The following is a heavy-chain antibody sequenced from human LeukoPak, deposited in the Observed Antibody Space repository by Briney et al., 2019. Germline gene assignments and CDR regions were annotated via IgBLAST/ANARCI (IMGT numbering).Heavy chain of an antibody. CDR3: ARDRETLVVAATPDAFDI. CDR2: ISSSSSYI. D-gene: IGHD2-15*01. J-gene: IGHJ3*02. CDR1: GFTFSSYS. Sequence: GGSLRLSCAASGFTFSSYSMNWVRQAPGKGLEWVSSISSSSSYIYYADSVKGRLTISRDNAKNSLYLQMNSLRAEDTAVYYCARDRETLVVAATPDAFDIWGQGTMVTVSS. V-gene: IGHV3-21*01.